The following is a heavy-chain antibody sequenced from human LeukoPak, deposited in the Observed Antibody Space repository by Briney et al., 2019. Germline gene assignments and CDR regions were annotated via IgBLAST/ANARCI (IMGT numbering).Heavy chain of an antibody. Sequence: GASVKVSCKASGYTFTGYYMHWVRQAPGQGLEWMGWIHPDSGGTNYAQKFQGRVTMTRDTSISTAYMELSRLRSDDTAIYYCATNPYGTFYGMDVWGQGTTVTVSS. J-gene: IGHJ6*02. CDR1: GYTFTGYY. V-gene: IGHV1-2*02. D-gene: IGHD3-10*01. CDR3: ATNPYGTFYGMDV. CDR2: IHPDSGGT.